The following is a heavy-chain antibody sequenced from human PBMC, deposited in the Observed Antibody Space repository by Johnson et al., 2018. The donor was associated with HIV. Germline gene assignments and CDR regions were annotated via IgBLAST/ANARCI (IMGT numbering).Heavy chain of an antibody. CDR2: ISGSGGST. J-gene: IGHJ3*02. CDR1: GFTFSSYA. CDR3: AKEGADYNFWSGYHEGDAFDI. V-gene: IGHV3-23*04. D-gene: IGHD3-3*01. Sequence: VQLVESGGGLVQPGGSLRHSCAASGFTFSSYAMSWVRQAPGKGLEWVSAISGSGGSTYYADSVKGRFTISRDNSKNTLYLQMNSLRAEDTAVYYCAKEGADYNFWSGYHEGDAFDIWGQGTMVTVSS.